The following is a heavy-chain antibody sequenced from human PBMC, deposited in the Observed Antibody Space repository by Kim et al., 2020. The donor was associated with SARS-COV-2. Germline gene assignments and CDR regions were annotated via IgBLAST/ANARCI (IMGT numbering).Heavy chain of an antibody. D-gene: IGHD2-2*02. CDR3: ARAPGHCSSTSCYSYYYYGMDV. CDR1: GGTFSSYA. Sequence: SVKVSCKASGGTFSSYAISWVRQAPGQGLEWMGGIIPIFGTANYAQKFQGRVTITADESTSTAYMELSRLRSEDTAVYYCARAPGHCSSTSCYSYYYYGMDVWGQGTTVTVSS. V-gene: IGHV1-69*13. J-gene: IGHJ6*02. CDR2: IIPIFGTA.